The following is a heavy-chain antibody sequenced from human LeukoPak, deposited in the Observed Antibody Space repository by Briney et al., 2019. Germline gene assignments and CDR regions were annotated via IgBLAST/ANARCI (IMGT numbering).Heavy chain of an antibody. CDR3: ARRPAPGPFDY. Sequence: GESLKISCKSSGYTFTSYWIGWVRQMPGKGLEWMGIIYPGDSDTRYSPSFQGQVTISADKSIGTAYLQWNSLKASDTAMYYCARRPAPGPFDYWGQGTLVTVSS. CDR2: IYPGDSDT. D-gene: IGHD2-2*01. CDR1: GYTFTSYW. J-gene: IGHJ4*02. V-gene: IGHV5-51*01.